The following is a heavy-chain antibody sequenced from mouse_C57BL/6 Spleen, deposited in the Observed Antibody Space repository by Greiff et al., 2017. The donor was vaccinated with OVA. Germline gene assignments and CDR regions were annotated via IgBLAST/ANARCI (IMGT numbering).Heavy chain of an antibody. CDR2: IDPSDSYT. CDR3: ANFYYGSSYMFAY. D-gene: IGHD1-1*01. J-gene: IGHJ3*01. Sequence: VQLQQSGAELVMPGASVKLSCKASGYTFTSYWMHWVKQRPGQGLEWIGEIDPSDSYTNYNQKFKGKSTLTVDKSSSTAYMQLSSLTSEDSAVYYCANFYYGSSYMFAYWGQGTLVTVSA. CDR1: GYTFTSYW. V-gene: IGHV1-69*01.